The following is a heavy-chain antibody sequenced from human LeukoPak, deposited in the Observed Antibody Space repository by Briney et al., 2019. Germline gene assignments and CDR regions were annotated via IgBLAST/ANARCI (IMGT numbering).Heavy chain of an antibody. V-gene: IGHV3-23*01. CDR1: GITFSNYA. Sequence: PGGSLRLSCVASGITFSNYAVSWVRQAPEKGLDWVSVISGSAHKIRYADSVKGRFTISRDNSKNTLYLQMNSLRAEDTAVYYCARDRGYSGSYLDYWGQGTLVTVSS. CDR2: ISGSAHKI. D-gene: IGHD1-26*01. CDR3: ARDRGYSGSYLDY. J-gene: IGHJ4*02.